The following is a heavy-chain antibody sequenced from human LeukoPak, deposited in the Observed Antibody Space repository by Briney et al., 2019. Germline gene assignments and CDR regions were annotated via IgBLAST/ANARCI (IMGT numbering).Heavy chain of an antibody. J-gene: IGHJ4*02. D-gene: IGHD1-1*01. CDR2: IYYSGTT. Sequence: SETLSLTCTVSGGSISSYYWSWIRQPPGKGLVWIGYIYYSGTTNYNPSLKSRVTISVDTSKNQFSLKLSSVTAADTAVYYCARVNWNEEFDYWGQGTLVTVSS. CDR3: ARVNWNEEFDY. V-gene: IGHV4-59*01. CDR1: GGSISSYY.